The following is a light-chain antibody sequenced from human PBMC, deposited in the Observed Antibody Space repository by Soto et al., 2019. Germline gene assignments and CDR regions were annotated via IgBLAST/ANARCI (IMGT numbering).Light chain of an antibody. V-gene: IGKV1-5*03. Sequence: DIKMTQSPSTLSAVVGDRVTISCRASQSISSWLAWYQQKPGKAPKLLIDKASNLESGVPSRFSGSGSGTEFTLTFNSLQVDDFATYYCQQYYSFPWTFGQGTKVDI. CDR2: KAS. CDR3: QQYYSFPWT. CDR1: QSISSW. J-gene: IGKJ1*01.